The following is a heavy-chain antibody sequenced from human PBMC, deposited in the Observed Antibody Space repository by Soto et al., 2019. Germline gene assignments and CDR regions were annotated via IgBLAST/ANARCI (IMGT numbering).Heavy chain of an antibody. D-gene: IGHD2-21*02. CDR2: VSKDGSDK. V-gene: IGHV3-30-3*01. J-gene: IGHJ4*02. CDR3: ARSYCGDNCALDY. Sequence: GGSLRLSCAASGFIFSSFPMHWVRQAPGKGLEWVAVVSKDGSDKHYADSVKGRFTISRDNSENTLHLQMNSLRPEDTGVYYCARSYCGDNCALDYWGQGTPVTVSS. CDR1: GFIFSSFP.